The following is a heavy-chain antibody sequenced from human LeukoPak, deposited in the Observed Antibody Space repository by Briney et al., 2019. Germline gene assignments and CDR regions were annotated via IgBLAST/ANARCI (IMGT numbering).Heavy chain of an antibody. Sequence: SVKVSCKASGGTFSSYAISWVRQAPGQGLEWMGGIIPIFGTANYAQKFPGRVTITADESTSTAYMELSSLRSEDTAVYYCASPCSSTSCSHTFDYWGQGTLVTVSS. D-gene: IGHD2-2*01. V-gene: IGHV1-69*13. J-gene: IGHJ4*02. CDR2: IIPIFGTA. CDR1: GGTFSSYA. CDR3: ASPCSSTSCSHTFDY.